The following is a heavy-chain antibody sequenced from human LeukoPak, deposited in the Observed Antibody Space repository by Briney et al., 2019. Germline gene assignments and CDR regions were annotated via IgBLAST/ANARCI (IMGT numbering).Heavy chain of an antibody. J-gene: IGHJ4*02. CDR1: GFTFSSYA. Sequence: GGSLRLSCAASGFTFSSYAMSWVRQAPGKGLEWVSSISGSGGSTYHADSVKGRFTISRDNSKSTLYLQMNSLKAEDTAVYYCAKEDRSGSSGYNDYWGQGTLVTVSS. CDR3: AKEDRSGSSGYNDY. CDR2: ISGSGGST. V-gene: IGHV3-23*01. D-gene: IGHD3-22*01.